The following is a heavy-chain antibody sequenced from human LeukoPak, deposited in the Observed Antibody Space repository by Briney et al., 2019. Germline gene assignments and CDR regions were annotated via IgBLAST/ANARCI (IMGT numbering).Heavy chain of an antibody. CDR3: ARNLRKYGSNSEYFDY. D-gene: IGHD4-23*01. Sequence: GGSLRLSCAASGFTFSSHGMHWVRQAPGKGLEWVAVIWYDASNKYYADSVKGRFTVSRDNSKNTLYLQMNSMRAEDTAMYYCARNLRKYGSNSEYFDYWGQGTVVTVSS. CDR1: GFTFSSHG. CDR2: IWYDASNK. J-gene: IGHJ4*02. V-gene: IGHV3-33*01.